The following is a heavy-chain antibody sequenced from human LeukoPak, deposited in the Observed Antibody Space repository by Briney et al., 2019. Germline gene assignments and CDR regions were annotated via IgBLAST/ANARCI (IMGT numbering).Heavy chain of an antibody. CDR3: ARVSRLWWARDI. D-gene: IGHD2-21*01. V-gene: IGHV4-34*01. J-gene: IGHJ3*02. CDR2: INHSGST. Sequence: SETLSLTCAVYGGSFSAYYWSWIRQPPGKGLEWIGEINHSGSTNYNPSLKSRVNISVDTSENQFSLKLSSVTAADTAVYYCARVSRLWWARDIWGQGTMVTVSS. CDR1: GGSFSAYY.